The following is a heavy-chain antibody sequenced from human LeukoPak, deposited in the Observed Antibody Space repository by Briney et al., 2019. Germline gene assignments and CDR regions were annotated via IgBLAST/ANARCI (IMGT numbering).Heavy chain of an antibody. CDR3: ARATWDPNYYYYMDV. V-gene: IGHV3-21*01. Sequence: GGSLRLSWAASGFTLSSYTMKWVRQAPGKGLEWVSSISSSSSYIYYTDSVKGRFTISRDNAKNSLYLQMNSLRAEDTAVYFCARATWDPNYYYYMDVWGKGTTVTISS. CDR2: ISSSSSYI. D-gene: IGHD1-26*01. J-gene: IGHJ6*03. CDR1: GFTLSSYT.